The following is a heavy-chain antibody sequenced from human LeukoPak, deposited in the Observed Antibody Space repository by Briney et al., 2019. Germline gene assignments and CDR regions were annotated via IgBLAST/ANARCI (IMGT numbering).Heavy chain of an antibody. Sequence: SETLSLTCIVSGGSISGSSDYWVWIRQPPGKGLEWIGSIYYIGSTYYNPSLKSRVTLSVDTSKNQFSLRLTSVTAADTAFYYCAREEYSSDWYGHDSWGQGTLVTVSS. CDR3: AREEYSSDWYGHDS. J-gene: IGHJ4*02. D-gene: IGHD6-13*01. V-gene: IGHV4-39*07. CDR2: IYYIGST. CDR1: GGSISGSSDY.